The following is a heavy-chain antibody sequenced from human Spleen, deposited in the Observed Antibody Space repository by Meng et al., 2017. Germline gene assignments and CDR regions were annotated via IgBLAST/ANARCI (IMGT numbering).Heavy chain of an antibody. Sequence: VQLQQGGAGLLKPSETLSLTCAVYGGSFSGYYWSWIRQPPGKGLEWIGEINHSGSTNYNPSLKSRVTISVDTSKNQFSLKLSSVTAADTAVYYCARPSRYNWFDPWGQGTLVTVAS. J-gene: IGHJ5*02. CDR3: ARPSRYNWFDP. V-gene: IGHV4-34*01. CDR1: GGSFSGYY. D-gene: IGHD6-6*01. CDR2: INHSGST.